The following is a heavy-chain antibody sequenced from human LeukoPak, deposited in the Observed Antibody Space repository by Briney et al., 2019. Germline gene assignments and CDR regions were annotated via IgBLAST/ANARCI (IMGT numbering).Heavy chain of an antibody. Sequence: GASVKVSCKASGGTFSSYTISWVRQAPGQGLEWMGRIIPIFGTANYAQKFQGRVTITTDESTSTAYMELSSLRSEDTAVYYCARDRYYGEPDYYYMDVWGKGTTVTVSS. CDR1: GGTFSSYT. V-gene: IGHV1-69*05. J-gene: IGHJ6*03. D-gene: IGHD4-17*01. CDR3: ARDRYYGEPDYYYMDV. CDR2: IIPIFGTA.